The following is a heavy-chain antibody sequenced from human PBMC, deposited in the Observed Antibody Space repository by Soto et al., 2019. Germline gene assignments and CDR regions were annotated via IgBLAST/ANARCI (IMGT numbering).Heavy chain of an antibody. Sequence: GGSLRLSCAASGFTFSSYSMNWVRQAPGKGLEWVSSISSSSYIYYADSVKGRFTISRDNAKNSLYLQMNSLRAEDTAVYYCARDIRGYSYGPPYYYYYGMDVWGQGTTVTVSS. J-gene: IGHJ6*02. CDR3: ARDIRGYSYGPPYYYYYGMDV. V-gene: IGHV3-21*01. CDR2: ISSSSYI. D-gene: IGHD5-18*01. CDR1: GFTFSSYS.